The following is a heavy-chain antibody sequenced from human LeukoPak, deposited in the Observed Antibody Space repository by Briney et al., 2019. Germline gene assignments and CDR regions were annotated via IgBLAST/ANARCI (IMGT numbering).Heavy chain of an antibody. V-gene: IGHV3-7*01. CDR3: ARVGYYSDSSCSAAGWYFDL. Sequence: QSGGSLRLSCAASGFTFSSYWMSWVRQAPGKGLEWVANIKQDGSEKYYVGSVKGRFTNTRDNAKNSLHLQMNSLRAEDTAVYYCARVGYYSDSSCSAAGWYFDLWGRGTLVTVSS. J-gene: IGHJ2*01. CDR1: GFTFSSYW. D-gene: IGHD2-2*01. CDR2: IKQDGSEK.